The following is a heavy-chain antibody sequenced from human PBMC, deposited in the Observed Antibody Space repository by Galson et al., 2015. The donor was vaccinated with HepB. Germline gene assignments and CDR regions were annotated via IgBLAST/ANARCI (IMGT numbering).Heavy chain of an antibody. V-gene: IGHV5-10-1*01. CDR2: IDPSDSYT. J-gene: IGHJ3*02. Sequence: QSGAEVKKPGESLRISCKGSGYSFTSYWISWVRQMPGKGLEWMGRIDPSDSYTNYSPSFQGHVTISADKSISTAYLQWSSLKASDTAMYYCALGYCSGGSCYPLAFDIWGQGTMVTVSS. D-gene: IGHD2-15*01. CDR3: ALGYCSGGSCYPLAFDI. CDR1: GYSFTSYW.